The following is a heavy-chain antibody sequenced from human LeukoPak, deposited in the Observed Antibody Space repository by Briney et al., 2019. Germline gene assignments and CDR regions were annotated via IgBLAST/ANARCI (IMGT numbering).Heavy chain of an antibody. Sequence: GGSLRLSCAASGFTFSNYWMHWVRQAPGKGLVWVSRINSDGSSTSYADSVKGRFTISRDNAKNTLYLQMNSLRAEDTAVYYCAKDDPGSYGPDDLDYWGQGTLVTVSS. V-gene: IGHV3-74*01. D-gene: IGHD5-18*01. J-gene: IGHJ4*02. CDR2: INSDGSST. CDR3: AKDDPGSYGPDDLDY. CDR1: GFTFSNYW.